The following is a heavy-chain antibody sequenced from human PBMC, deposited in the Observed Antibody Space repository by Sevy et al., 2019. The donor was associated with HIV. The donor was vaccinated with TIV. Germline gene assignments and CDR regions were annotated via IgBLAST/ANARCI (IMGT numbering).Heavy chain of an antibody. Sequence: GGSLRLSCAASGFTISSNYMSRVRQAPGKGLEWVSIINSGGSTYYADSVKGRFTISRDSSKNTLYLQMNSLRAEDTAVYYCVANRVIAARLSFYYYYMDVWGKGTTVTVSS. D-gene: IGHD6-6*01. CDR3: VANRVIAARLSFYYYYMDV. CDR1: GFTISSNY. CDR2: INSGGST. J-gene: IGHJ6*03. V-gene: IGHV3-53*01.